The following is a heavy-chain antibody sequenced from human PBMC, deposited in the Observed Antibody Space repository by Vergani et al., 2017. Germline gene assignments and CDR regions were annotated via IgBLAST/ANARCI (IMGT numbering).Heavy chain of an antibody. J-gene: IGHJ3*02. Sequence: QVQLVESGGGVVQPGRSLRLSCAASGFTFSSYGMHWVRQAPGKGLEWVAVISYDGSNKYYADSVKGRFTISRDNSKNTLYLQMNSLRAEDTAVYYCAKTYSSGWYGLTDAFDIWGQGTMVTVSS. CDR1: GFTFSSYG. D-gene: IGHD6-19*01. V-gene: IGHV3-30*18. CDR2: ISYDGSNK. CDR3: AKTYSSGWYGLTDAFDI.